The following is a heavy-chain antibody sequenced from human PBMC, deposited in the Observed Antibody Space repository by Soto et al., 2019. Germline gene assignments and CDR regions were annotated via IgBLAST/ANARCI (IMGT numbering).Heavy chain of an antibody. CDR2: INPSGGST. V-gene: IGHV1-46*03. CDR1: GYTFTSYY. J-gene: IGHJ4*02. Sequence: QVQLVQSGAEVKKPGASVKVSCKASGYTFTSYYMHWVRQAPGQGLEWMGIINPSGGSTSYAQKFQGRVNMTRDTSTSTVDMELSSLRSEDTAVYDCARGLQWLVRYFDYCGQGTLVTVSS. D-gene: IGHD6-19*01. CDR3: ARGLQWLVRYFDY.